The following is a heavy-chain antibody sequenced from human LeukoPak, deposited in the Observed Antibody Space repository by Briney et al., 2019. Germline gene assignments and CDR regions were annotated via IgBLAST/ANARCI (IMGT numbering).Heavy chain of an antibody. V-gene: IGHV3-74*03. D-gene: IGHD1-1*01. CDR1: GLTYSNDF. J-gene: IGHJ4*02. Sequence: PRGSLRLSRALSGLTYSNDFVHRVGQAPGKGLVWVSHINPDGSSTKYADSVKGRITISRDNAKSTVYLQMNSLRAEDTAVYYCWILQSDDPDWRRGTMVTVSS. CDR2: INPDGSST. CDR3: WILQSDDPD.